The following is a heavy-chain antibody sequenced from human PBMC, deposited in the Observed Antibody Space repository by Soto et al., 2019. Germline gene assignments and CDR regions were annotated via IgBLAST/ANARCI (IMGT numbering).Heavy chain of an antibody. CDR3: ARDMGATIFGVVYYYYGMDV. J-gene: IGHJ6*02. Sequence: SVEVSFKASGYTFSSYGISWVRQAPGQGLEWMGWISAHNGNTNYAQKLQGRVTMTTDTSTSTAYMELRSLRSDDTAVYYCARDMGATIFGVVYYYYGMDVWGQGTTVTVSS. V-gene: IGHV1-18*04. D-gene: IGHD3-3*01. CDR1: GYTFSSYG. CDR2: ISAHNGNT.